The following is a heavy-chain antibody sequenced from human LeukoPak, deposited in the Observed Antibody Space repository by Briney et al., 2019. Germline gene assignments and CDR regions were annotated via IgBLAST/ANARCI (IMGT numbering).Heavy chain of an antibody. V-gene: IGHV3-73*01. D-gene: IGHD1-26*01. J-gene: IGHJ5*02. Sequence: PVGSLRLSCAASGFTFSGSAIHWVRQSSGKGLEWVGHIDKKDNFYATTSAASVTGRFTISRDDSKNTAYLQMNSLKTEDTALYYCTRDSGTYNWLDPWGQGTLVTVSS. CDR3: TRDSGTYNWLDP. CDR1: GFTFSGSA. CDR2: IDKKDNFYAT.